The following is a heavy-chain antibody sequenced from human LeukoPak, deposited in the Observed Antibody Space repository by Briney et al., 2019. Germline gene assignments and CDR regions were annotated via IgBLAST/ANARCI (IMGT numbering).Heavy chain of an antibody. J-gene: IGHJ4*02. CDR3: ARDSRDSSVDY. Sequence: GGSLRLSCAASGFTFSSYAMSWVRQAPGKGLEWVSAISGSGGSTYYADSVKDRLTISRDNAKNSLYLQMNSLRAEDTAVYYCARDSRDSSVDYWGQGTLVTVSS. CDR2: ISGSGGST. V-gene: IGHV3-23*01. CDR1: GFTFSSYA. D-gene: IGHD6-13*01.